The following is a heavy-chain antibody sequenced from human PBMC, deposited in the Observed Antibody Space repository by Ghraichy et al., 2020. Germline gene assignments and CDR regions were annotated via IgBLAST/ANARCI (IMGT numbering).Heavy chain of an antibody. CDR2: ISYSGST. D-gene: IGHD1-1*01. J-gene: IGHJ4*02. CDR3: AREETTGNFVY. Sequence: LETLSLTCTVSGGSVSSGSYYWSLIRQPPEKGLEWIGYISYSGSTNFNPSLKRRVTSSVDTSKNQFSLRLRSVTAADTAVYYFAREETTGNFVYWGQGTLVSVSS. CDR1: GGSVSSGSYY. V-gene: IGHV4-61*01.